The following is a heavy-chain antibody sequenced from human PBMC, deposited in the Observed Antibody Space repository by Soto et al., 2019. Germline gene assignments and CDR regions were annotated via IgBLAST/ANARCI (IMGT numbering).Heavy chain of an antibody. CDR3: AAPSGYYWVHDY. CDR2: IYYSGDT. D-gene: IGHD3-22*01. Sequence: QVQLQESGPGLVKPSQTLSLTCSVSGGSISSGENYWNWIRQPPGKGLEWIGYIYYSGDTYYNPSLKSRVTISLDTSKNQFSLKLSSVTAADTAVYYFAAPSGYYWVHDYWGQGTLVTVSS. V-gene: IGHV4-30-4*01. J-gene: IGHJ4*02. CDR1: GGSISSGENY.